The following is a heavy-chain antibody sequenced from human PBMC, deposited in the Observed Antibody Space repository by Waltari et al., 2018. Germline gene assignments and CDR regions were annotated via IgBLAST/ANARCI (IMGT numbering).Heavy chain of an antibody. CDR3: AREGQQPDY. CDR2: INTYTGKP. D-gene: IGHD6-13*01. CDR1: GYTFTNYA. V-gene: IGHV7-4-1*02. Sequence: QVQLVQSGSELKKPGASVRVSCKASGYTFTNYAMNWVRQAPGQGLEWVGWINTYTGKPTYAQGFTGRFFFSVDTAVSTAYLHINNLKAEDTAVYYGAREGQQPDYWGQGTLVTVSS. J-gene: IGHJ4*02.